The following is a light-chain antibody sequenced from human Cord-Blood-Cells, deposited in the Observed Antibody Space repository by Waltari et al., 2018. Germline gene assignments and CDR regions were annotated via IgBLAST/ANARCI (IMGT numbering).Light chain of an antibody. J-gene: IGKJ1*01. V-gene: IGKV1-5*03. CDR3: QQYNSYSST. CDR1: QSISSW. CDR2: KAS. Sequence: DIQMTQSPSTLSASVGDRVTITCRASQSISSWLAWYQQKPGKAPKLLNYKASSLESGVPSRFSGSGPGTEFTLTISSLQPDDFATYYCQQYNSYSSTFGQGTKVEIK.